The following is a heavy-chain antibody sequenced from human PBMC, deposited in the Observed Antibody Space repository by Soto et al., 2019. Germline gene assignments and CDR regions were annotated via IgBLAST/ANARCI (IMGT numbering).Heavy chain of an antibody. CDR1: GDSIISSDFY. CDR3: ARHSLPLRKENSVHP. CDR2: IFYLGSS. V-gene: IGHV4-39*01. D-gene: IGHD4-17*01. Sequence: PDTLSVTCAVSGDSIISSDFYWGWVRQPPGKGLEWIGSIFYLGSSYYNPSLKGRVTMSVDTSKNQFSLRLRSVTAAYMALLGCARHSLPLRKENSVHPWGQGIMVT. J-gene: IGHJ5*02.